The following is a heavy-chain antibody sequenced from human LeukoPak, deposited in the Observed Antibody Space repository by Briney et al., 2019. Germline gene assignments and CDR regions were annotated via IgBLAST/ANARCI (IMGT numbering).Heavy chain of an antibody. Sequence: ETLSLTCTVSGGSISSSSYYWGWIRQPPGRGLDWIGSIYYSGSTYYNPSLKSRVTISVDTSKNQFSLKLSSVTAADTAVYYCARWLQFGLNYFDYWGQGTLVTVSS. CDR2: IYYSGST. V-gene: IGHV4-39*07. CDR3: ARWLQFGLNYFDY. CDR1: GGSISSSSYY. D-gene: IGHD5-24*01. J-gene: IGHJ4*02.